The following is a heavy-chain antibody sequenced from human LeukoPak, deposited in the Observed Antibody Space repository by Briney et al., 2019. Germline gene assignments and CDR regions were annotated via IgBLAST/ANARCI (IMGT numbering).Heavy chain of an antibody. Sequence: SETLSLTCTVSGGSTTSYYWSWIRQPPGKGLEWIGSFYHSGITYYNPSLKSRVTISVDTSKNQFSLKLRSVTAADTAVYYCAKVAVGVTKSFDYWGQGTLVTVSS. V-gene: IGHV4-59*04. J-gene: IGHJ4*02. D-gene: IGHD1-26*01. CDR2: FYHSGIT. CDR1: GGSTTSYY. CDR3: AKVAVGVTKSFDY.